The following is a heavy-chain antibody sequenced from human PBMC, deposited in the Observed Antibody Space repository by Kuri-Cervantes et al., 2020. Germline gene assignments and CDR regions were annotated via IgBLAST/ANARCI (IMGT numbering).Heavy chain of an antibody. J-gene: IGHJ6*02. CDR1: GFTFSSYA. V-gene: IGHV3-73*01. CDR2: IRSKANSYAT. Sequence: GDSLKISCAASGFTFSSYAMHWVRQAPGKGLEWVGRIRSKANSYATAYAASVKGRFTISRDDSKNTAYLQMNSLKTEDTAVYYCTRLPDVCGQGTTVTVSS. CDR3: TRLPDV.